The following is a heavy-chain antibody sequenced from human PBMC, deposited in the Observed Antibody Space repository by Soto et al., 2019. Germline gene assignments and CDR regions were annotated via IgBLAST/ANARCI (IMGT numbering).Heavy chain of an antibody. CDR2: INHSGST. Sequence: QVQLQQWGAGLLKPSETLSLTCAVYGGSFSGYYWSWIRQPPGKGLEWIGEINHSGSTNYNPSLMSRDTISVDTSKNQFSLKLSSVTAADTAVYYCARNGSYYDFWSGYYFGGGMDVWGQGPTVTVSS. D-gene: IGHD3-3*01. CDR3: ARNGSYYDFWSGYYFGGGMDV. V-gene: IGHV4-34*01. J-gene: IGHJ6*02. CDR1: GGSFSGYY.